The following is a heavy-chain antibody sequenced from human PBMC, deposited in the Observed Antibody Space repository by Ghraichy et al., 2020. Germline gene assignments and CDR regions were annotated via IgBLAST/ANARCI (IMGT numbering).Heavy chain of an antibody. D-gene: IGHD5-18*01. V-gene: IGHV1-8*01. CDR3: ASGYSYVSYYYGMDV. Sequence: ASVKVSCKASGYTFTSYDINWVRQATGQGLEWMGWMNPNSGNTGYAQKFQGRVTMTRNTSISTAYMELSSLRSEDTAVYYCASGYSYVSYYYGMDVWGQGTTVTVSS. J-gene: IGHJ6*02. CDR2: MNPNSGNT. CDR1: GYTFTSYD.